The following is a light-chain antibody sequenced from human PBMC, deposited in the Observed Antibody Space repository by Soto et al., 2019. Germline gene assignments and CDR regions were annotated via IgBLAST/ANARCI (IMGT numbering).Light chain of an antibody. CDR1: QTVLSSSNNKNY. CDR3: QQCYRAPLT. J-gene: IGKJ4*01. V-gene: IGKV4-1*01. CDR2: WAS. Sequence: DIVMTQSPDSLAVSLGERATINCKTSQTVLSSSNNKNYLIWYQQKPGQPPKLLMSWASTRDSGVPDRFSGSGAGTDFTLTISSLQAEDVAVYYCQQCYRAPLTFGGGTKVEIK.